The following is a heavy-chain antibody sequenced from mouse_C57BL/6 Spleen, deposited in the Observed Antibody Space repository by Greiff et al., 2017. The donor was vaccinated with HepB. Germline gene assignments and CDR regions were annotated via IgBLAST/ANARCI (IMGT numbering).Heavy chain of an antibody. Sequence: EVMLVESGGGLVKPGGSLKLSCAASGFTFSSYAMSWVRQTPEKRLEWVATISDGGSYTYYPDNVKGRFTISRDNAKNNLYLQMSNLKSEDTAMYYCARGVFAYWGQGTLVTVSA. J-gene: IGHJ3*01. V-gene: IGHV5-4*03. CDR2: ISDGGSYT. CDR1: GFTFSSYA. CDR3: ARGVFAY.